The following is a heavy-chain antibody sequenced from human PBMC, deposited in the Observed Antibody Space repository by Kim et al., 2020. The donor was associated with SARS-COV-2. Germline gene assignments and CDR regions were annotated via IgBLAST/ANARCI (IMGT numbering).Heavy chain of an antibody. Sequence: GGSLRLSCVASGFSFSGYGIHWVRQAPGKGLEWVADISHDGSKKYYADSVKGRFSISRDNSKNTLYLQMDSLRLEDTALYYCAKDWLWQHQVYGMNVWGPGTTVTVSS. CDR1: GFSFSGYG. V-gene: IGHV3-30*18. J-gene: IGHJ6*02. CDR2: ISHDGSKK. CDR3: AKDWLWQHQVYGMNV. D-gene: IGHD6-13*01.